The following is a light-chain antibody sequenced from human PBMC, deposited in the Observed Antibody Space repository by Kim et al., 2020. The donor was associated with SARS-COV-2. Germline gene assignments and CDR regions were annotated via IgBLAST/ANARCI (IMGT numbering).Light chain of an antibody. CDR3: QQYGSSPVT. V-gene: IGKV3-20*01. J-gene: IGKJ4*01. CDR1: QTVGGGS. Sequence: SPGEGVTLSCRASQTVGGGSVAWYQQRPGQAPRLLIFGASKRATGVSDRFSGGGSGTEFFLTISGLEPEDFAVYHCQQYGSSPVTFGGGTKVDIK. CDR2: GAS.